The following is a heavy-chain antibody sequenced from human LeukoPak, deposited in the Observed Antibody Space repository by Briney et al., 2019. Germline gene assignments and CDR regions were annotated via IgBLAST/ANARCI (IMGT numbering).Heavy chain of an antibody. Sequence: PGGSLRLSCAASGLTFSSYGMHWVRQAPGKGLEWVAVIWYDGSNKYYADSVKGRFTISRDNSKNTLYLQMNSLRTEDTAVYYCAREGASGWYPYWGQGTLVTVSS. CDR2: IWYDGSNK. CDR1: GLTFSSYG. V-gene: IGHV3-33*01. CDR3: AREGASGWYPY. J-gene: IGHJ4*02. D-gene: IGHD6-19*01.